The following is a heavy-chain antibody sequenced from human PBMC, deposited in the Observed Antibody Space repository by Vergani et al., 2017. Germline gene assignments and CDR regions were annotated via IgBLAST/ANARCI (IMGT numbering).Heavy chain of an antibody. V-gene: IGHV3-73*01. J-gene: IGHJ6*02. CDR3: TRLGVTGYYYGMDV. CDR2: IRSKAKSYAT. CDR1: GFTFSGSA. D-gene: IGHD1-14*01. Sequence: EVQLVESGGGLVQPGGSLKLSCAASGFTFSGSAIHWVRQASGKGLEWVGRIRSKAKSYATAYAASVKGRFTISRDDSKNTAYLQMNSLKTEDTAVYYCTRLGVTGYYYGMDVWGQGTTVTVSS.